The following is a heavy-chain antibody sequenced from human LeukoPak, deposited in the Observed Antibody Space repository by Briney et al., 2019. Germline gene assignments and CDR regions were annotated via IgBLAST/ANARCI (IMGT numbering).Heavy chain of an antibody. CDR1: GYTFTSYG. D-gene: IGHD3-22*01. J-gene: IGHJ4*02. CDR3: ARDLSYYYGSSTI. Sequence: ASVKVSCKASGYTFTSYGISWVRQAPGQGLEWMGWISAYNGHTNYAQKVQGRVTMTTDTSTSTAYMEVRSLRSDDTAVYYCARDLSYYYGSSTIWGQGTLVTVSS. V-gene: IGHV1-18*01. CDR2: ISAYNGHT.